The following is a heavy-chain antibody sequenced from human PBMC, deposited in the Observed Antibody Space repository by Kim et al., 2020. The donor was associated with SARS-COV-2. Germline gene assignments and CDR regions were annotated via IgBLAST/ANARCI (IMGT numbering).Heavy chain of an antibody. J-gene: IGHJ4*02. D-gene: IGHD3-10*01. CDR1: GFTFSSYS. Sequence: GGSLRLSCAASGFTFSSYSMNWVRQAPGKGLEWVSSISSSSSYIYYADSVKGRFTISRDNAKNSLYLQMNSLRAEDTAVYYCARAGLSGLWFGDYYFDYWGQGTLVTVSS. CDR3: ARAGLSGLWFGDYYFDY. V-gene: IGHV3-21*01. CDR2: ISSSSSYI.